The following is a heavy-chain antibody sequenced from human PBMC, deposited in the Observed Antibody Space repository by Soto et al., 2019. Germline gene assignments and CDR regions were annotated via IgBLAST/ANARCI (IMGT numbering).Heavy chain of an antibody. D-gene: IGHD3-3*01. J-gene: IGHJ4*02. CDR3: ARDQTSYYDLWSGYYNYFDY. CDR2: ISSSGSTI. Sequence: GGSLRLSCAASGFTFSDYYMSWIRQAPGKGLERVSYISSSGSTIYYADSVKGRFTISRDNAKNSLYLQMNSLRAEDTAVYYCARDQTSYYDLWSGYYNYFDYWGQGTLVTVSS. V-gene: IGHV3-11*01. CDR1: GFTFSDYY.